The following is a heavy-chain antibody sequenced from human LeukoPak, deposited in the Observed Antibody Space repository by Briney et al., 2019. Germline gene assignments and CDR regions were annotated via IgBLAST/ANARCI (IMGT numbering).Heavy chain of an antibody. CDR2: MNPNSGNT. J-gene: IGHJ4*02. CDR3: ASGGVAGNFDY. D-gene: IGHD6-19*01. V-gene: IGHV1-8*01. Sequence: ASVKVSCKASRYTFTSYDINWVRQAPGQGLEWMGWMNPNSGNTGYAQKFQGRVTMTRNTSISTAYMELSSLRAEDTAVYYCASGGVAGNFDYWGQGTLVTVSS. CDR1: RYTFTSYD.